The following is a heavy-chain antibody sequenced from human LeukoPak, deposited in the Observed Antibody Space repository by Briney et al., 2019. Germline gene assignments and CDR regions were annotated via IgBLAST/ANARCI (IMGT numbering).Heavy chain of an antibody. CDR1: GFTFSSYG. CDR3: AKAPRDGYDWRFDY. V-gene: IGHV3-30*18. Sequence: GRSLRLSCAASGFTFSSYGMHWVRQAPGKGLEWVAVISYDGSNKYYADSMKGRFTIFRDNSKNTLYLQMNSLRAEDTAVYYCAKAPRDGYDWRFDYWGQGTLVTVSS. D-gene: IGHD5-24*01. J-gene: IGHJ4*02. CDR2: ISYDGSNK.